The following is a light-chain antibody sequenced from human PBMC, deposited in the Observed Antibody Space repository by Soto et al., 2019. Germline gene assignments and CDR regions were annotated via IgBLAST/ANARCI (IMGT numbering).Light chain of an antibody. J-gene: IGKJ2*01. CDR1: QSIGYY. V-gene: IGKV1-39*01. Sequence: DIQMTQSPSSLSASVGDRVTITCRASQSIGYYLNWYQQKPGTAPKLLIYAASSLQSGVPSRFSGSGSGTDFTLPISSLQPEDFATYYCQQSYSTHQNTFGQGTKLEIK. CDR3: QQSYSTHQNT. CDR2: AAS.